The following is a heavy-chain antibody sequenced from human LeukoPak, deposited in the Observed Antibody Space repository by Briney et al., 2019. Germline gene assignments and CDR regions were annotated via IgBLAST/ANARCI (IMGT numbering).Heavy chain of an antibody. D-gene: IGHD3-16*02. V-gene: IGHV4-39*07. CDR3: ARNGDVWGSYRTGPFDY. J-gene: IGHJ4*02. Sequence: SETLSLTCTVSGGSISSSSHYWGWIRQPPGKGLEWIGSIYYSGSTYYNPSLKSRVTISVDTSKNQFSLKLSSVTAADTAVYYCARNGDVWGSYRTGPFDYWGQGTLVTVSS. CDR1: GGSISSSSHY. CDR2: IYYSGST.